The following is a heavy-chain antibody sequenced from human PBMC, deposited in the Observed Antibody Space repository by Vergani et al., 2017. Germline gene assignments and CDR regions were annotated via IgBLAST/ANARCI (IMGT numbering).Heavy chain of an antibody. CDR1: GFTFSTYA. CDR2: LTGGGGST. D-gene: IGHD1-26*01. CDR3: MKYAGSYENFFDS. V-gene: IGHV3-23*01. Sequence: EVQLLESGGSLKQPGGSVRLSCAASGFTFSTYAMHWVRQAPGNGLEWVSALTGGGGSTYYADSFKGRFIISRDNSRDTLYLQMNSLRPEDTATYYCMKYAGSYENFFDSWGQGTLVTVSS. J-gene: IGHJ4*02.